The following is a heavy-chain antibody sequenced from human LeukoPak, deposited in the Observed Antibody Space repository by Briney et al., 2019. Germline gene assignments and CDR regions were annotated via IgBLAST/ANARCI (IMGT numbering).Heavy chain of an antibody. CDR2: INHCGRT. CDR1: GGSISSSNW. J-gene: IGHJ3*02. Sequence: SETLSLTCAVSGGSISSSNWWCGVLQHPGQRLEWMGEINHCGRTNYNPSLNRRLTISVHTSKKQLSLKLGSVIAADAAVSYCARLINGGRRAFDIWGQGTLVTVSS. V-gene: IGHV4-4*02. CDR3: ARLINGGRRAFDI. D-gene: IGHD3-10*01.